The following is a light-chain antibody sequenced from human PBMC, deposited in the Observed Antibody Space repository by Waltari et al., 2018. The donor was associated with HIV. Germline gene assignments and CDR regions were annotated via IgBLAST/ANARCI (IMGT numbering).Light chain of an antibody. CDR3: QQYFRIPPT. J-gene: IGKJ4*01. Sequence: DIVMTQSPDSLPVSLGERATINCTSSQSILYSSDNRNYLAWYQQKARQPPKLLISWASTRESGVPDRFSASGSGTDFTLTITRLQAEDVAIYHCQQYFRIPPTFGGGTKVKIK. V-gene: IGKV4-1*01. CDR1: QSILYSSDNRNY. CDR2: WAS.